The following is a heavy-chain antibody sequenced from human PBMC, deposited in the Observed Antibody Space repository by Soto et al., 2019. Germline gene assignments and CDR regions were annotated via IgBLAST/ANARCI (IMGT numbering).Heavy chain of an antibody. CDR1: GGSFSGYY. Sequence: SETLSLTCAVYGGSFSGYYWSWIRQPPGKGLEWIGEINHSGSTNYNPSLKSRVTISVDTSKNQFSLKLSSVTAADAAVYYCARGLTYYYGSGSPRFDYWGQGTLVTVSS. CDR2: INHSGST. J-gene: IGHJ4*02. V-gene: IGHV4-34*01. D-gene: IGHD3-10*01. CDR3: ARGLTYYYGSGSPRFDY.